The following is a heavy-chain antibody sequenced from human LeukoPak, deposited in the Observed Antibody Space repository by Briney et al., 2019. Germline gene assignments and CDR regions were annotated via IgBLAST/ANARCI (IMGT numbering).Heavy chain of an antibody. D-gene: IGHD2-2*01. V-gene: IGHV3-7*01. CDR1: GFTFINYW. CDR2: IRQDGSEV. Sequence: GGSLRLSCEASGFTFINYWMSWVRQAPGKGLEWVATIRQDGSEVHYVDSVKGRFTISRDNAKNSLYLQMNNLRVEDTAVFYCVRGCGRASCPYYFDSWGQGTLVTVSS. CDR3: VRGCGRASCPYYFDS. J-gene: IGHJ4*02.